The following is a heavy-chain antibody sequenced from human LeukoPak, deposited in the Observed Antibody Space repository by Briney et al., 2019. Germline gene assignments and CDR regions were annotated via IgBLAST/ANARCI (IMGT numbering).Heavy chain of an antibody. J-gene: IGHJ6*03. CDR2: ISGSGGST. V-gene: IGHV3-23*01. Sequence: GGSLRLSCAASGFTVSSNYMSWVRQAPGKGLEWVSAISGSGGSTYYADSVKGRFTISRDNSKNTLYLQMNSLRAEDTAVYYCAKSLPAAIYYYMDVWGKGTTVTVSS. CDR3: AKSLPAAIYYYMDV. CDR1: GFTVSSNY. D-gene: IGHD2-2*02.